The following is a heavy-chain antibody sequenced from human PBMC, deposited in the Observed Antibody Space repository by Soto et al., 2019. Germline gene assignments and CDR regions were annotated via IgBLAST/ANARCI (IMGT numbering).Heavy chain of an antibody. Sequence: SETLSLTCAVYGGSFSGYYWSWIRQPPGKGLEWIGEINHSGSTNYNPSLKSRITISVDTSKNQFSLKLSSVTAADTAVYYCARGSWDIVVVVAATTLGPFDYWGQGTLVTVSS. CDR3: ARGSWDIVVVVAATTLGPFDY. CDR2: INHSGST. CDR1: GGSFSGYY. V-gene: IGHV4-34*01. D-gene: IGHD2-15*01. J-gene: IGHJ4*02.